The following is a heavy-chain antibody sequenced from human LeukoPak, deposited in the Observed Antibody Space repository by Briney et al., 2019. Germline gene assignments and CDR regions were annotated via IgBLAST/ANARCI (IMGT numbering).Heavy chain of an antibody. CDR3: ARERYGDYSPLTPAPPP. Sequence: SETLSLTCTVSGGSISSSSYYWGWIRQPPGKGLEWIGSIYYSGSTYYNPSLKSRVTISVDTSKNQFSLKLSSVTAADTAVYCCARERYGDYSPLTPAPPPWGQGTLVTVSS. D-gene: IGHD4-17*01. V-gene: IGHV4-39*02. CDR2: IYYSGST. J-gene: IGHJ5*02. CDR1: GGSISSSSYY.